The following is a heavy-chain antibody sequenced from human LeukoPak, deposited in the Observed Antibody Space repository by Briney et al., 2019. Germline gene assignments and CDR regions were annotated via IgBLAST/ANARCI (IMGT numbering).Heavy chain of an antibody. CDR3: ARGYYGSGSYLGNWFDP. J-gene: IGHJ5*02. D-gene: IGHD3-10*01. CDR1: GGSISSGGYY. CDR2: IYYSGST. Sequence: SQTLSLTCTVSGGSISSGGYYWSWIRQHPGKGLEWIGYIYYSGSTYYNPSLKSRVTIAVETSKNQFSLKLSSVTAADTAVYYCARGYYGSGSYLGNWFDPWGQGTLVTVSS. V-gene: IGHV4-31*03.